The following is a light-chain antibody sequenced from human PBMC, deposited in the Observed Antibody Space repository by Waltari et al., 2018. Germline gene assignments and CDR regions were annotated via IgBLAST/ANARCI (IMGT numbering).Light chain of an antibody. CDR1: QSISSSS. V-gene: IGKV3-20*01. J-gene: IGKJ1*01. Sequence: EIVLTQSPGTLSLSQGERATLSCRASQSISSSSLGWYQQKPGQAPRLLIYGASSRATGIPDRFSGSGSGTDFTLTISRLEPEDFAVYYCQQYGSFFVVFGQGTKVEIK. CDR3: QQYGSFFVV. CDR2: GAS.